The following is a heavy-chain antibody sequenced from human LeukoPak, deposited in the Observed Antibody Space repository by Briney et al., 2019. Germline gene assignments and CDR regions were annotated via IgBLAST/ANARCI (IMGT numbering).Heavy chain of an antibody. CDR2: ISSSSSTI. J-gene: IGHJ4*02. V-gene: IGHV3-48*01. Sequence: PGGSLRLSRAASGFTFSSYSMNWVRQAPGKGLEWVSYISSSSSTIYYADSVKGRFTISRDNAKNSLYLQMNGLRAEDTAVYYCARRATTERGHSYGLDYWGQGTLVTVSS. D-gene: IGHD5-18*01. CDR1: GFTFSSYS. CDR3: ARRATTERGHSYGLDY.